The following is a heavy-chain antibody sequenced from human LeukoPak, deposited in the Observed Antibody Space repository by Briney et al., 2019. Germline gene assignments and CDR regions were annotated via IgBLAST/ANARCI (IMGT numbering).Heavy chain of an antibody. CDR3: AREVAVADGGWFDP. D-gene: IGHD6-19*01. Sequence: ASVKVSCKASGYTFTSYGISWVRQAPGQGLEWMGIINPSGGSTSYAQKFQGRVTMTRDTSTSTVYMELSSLRSEDTAVYYCAREVAVADGGWFDPWGQGTLVTVSS. J-gene: IGHJ5*02. CDR2: INPSGGST. V-gene: IGHV1-46*01. CDR1: GYTFTSYG.